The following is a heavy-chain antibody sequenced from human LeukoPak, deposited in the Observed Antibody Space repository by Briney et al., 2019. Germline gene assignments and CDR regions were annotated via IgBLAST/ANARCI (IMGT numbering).Heavy chain of an antibody. CDR2: INAGNGNT. CDR3: ARDGVLRYFDWFQRGYFDY. J-gene: IGHJ4*02. CDR1: GYTFTSYA. V-gene: IGHV1-3*01. Sequence: VASVKVSCKASGYTFTSYAMHWVRQAPGQRLEWMGWINAGNGNTKYSQKFQGRVTITRDTSASTAYMELSSLRSEDTAVYYCARDGVLRYFDWFQRGYFDYWGQGTLVTVSS. D-gene: IGHD3-9*01.